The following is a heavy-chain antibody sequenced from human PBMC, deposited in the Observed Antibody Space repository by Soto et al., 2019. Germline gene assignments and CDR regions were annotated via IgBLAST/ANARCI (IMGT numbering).Heavy chain of an antibody. Sequence: KASETLSLTCTVSGGSISSYYWSWIRQPPGKGLEWIGYIYYSGSTNYNPSLKSRVTISVDTSKNQFSLKLSSVTAADTAVYYCASHSEQWLATYFDYWGQGTLVTVSS. CDR1: GGSISSYY. CDR3: ASHSEQWLATYFDY. CDR2: IYYSGST. D-gene: IGHD6-19*01. J-gene: IGHJ4*02. V-gene: IGHV4-59*01.